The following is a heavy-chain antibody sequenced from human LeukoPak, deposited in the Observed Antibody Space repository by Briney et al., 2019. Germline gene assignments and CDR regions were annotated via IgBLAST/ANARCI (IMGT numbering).Heavy chain of an antibody. CDR1: GGSISSSNW. Sequence: SETLSLTCAVSGGSISSSNWWSWVRQPPGKGLERIGEIYHSGSTNYNPSLKNRVSISVDKSKNQFSLKLSSVTAADTAVYYCARALRLSMPFYFDYWGQGTLVTVSS. CDR2: IYHSGST. D-gene: IGHD2/OR15-2a*01. V-gene: IGHV4-4*02. CDR3: ARALRLSMPFYFDY. J-gene: IGHJ4*02.